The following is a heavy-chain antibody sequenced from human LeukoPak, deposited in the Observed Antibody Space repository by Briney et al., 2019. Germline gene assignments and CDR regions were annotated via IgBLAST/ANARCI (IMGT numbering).Heavy chain of an antibody. V-gene: IGHV4-59*01. CDR2: IDYSGST. CDR3: ARDFNSVYYFDY. Sequence: PSETLSLTCTVSGGSISRSNWGWIRQPPGKGLEWLGYIDYSGSTTYNPTLTSRVTISLDTSKNHFSLKLTSVTAADTAVYYCARDFNSVYYFDYWGQGTLVTVSS. CDR1: GGSISRSN. J-gene: IGHJ4*02. D-gene: IGHD4-23*01.